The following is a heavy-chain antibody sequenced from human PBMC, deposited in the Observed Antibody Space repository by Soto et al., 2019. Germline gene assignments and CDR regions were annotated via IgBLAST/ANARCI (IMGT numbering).Heavy chain of an antibody. Sequence: QLQLQESGPGLVKPSETLSLTCTVSGGSISSSSYYWGWIRQPPGKGLEWIGSIYYSGITYYNPSLKSRVTISVDTSKNQFSLKLSSVTAADTAVYYCARRLITGTEWDYWGQGTLVTVSS. CDR3: ARRLITGTEWDY. D-gene: IGHD1-20*01. CDR1: GGSISSSSYY. V-gene: IGHV4-39*01. CDR2: IYYSGIT. J-gene: IGHJ4*02.